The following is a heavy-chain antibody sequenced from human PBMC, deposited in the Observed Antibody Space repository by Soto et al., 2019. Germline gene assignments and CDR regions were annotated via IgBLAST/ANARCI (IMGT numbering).Heavy chain of an antibody. Sequence: PGESLSICCEVSGYTFSTHWIGWVLQMPGKGLEWMGIIYPGDSDTKYSPSFKGQVTMSVDKSINTAYLQWSSLKASDTAMYYCARTKLSHKRDGMDVWGQGTSVTVSS. CDR3: ARTKLSHKRDGMDV. J-gene: IGHJ6*02. D-gene: IGHD3-16*02. CDR1: GYTFSTHW. V-gene: IGHV5-51*01. CDR2: IYPGDSDT.